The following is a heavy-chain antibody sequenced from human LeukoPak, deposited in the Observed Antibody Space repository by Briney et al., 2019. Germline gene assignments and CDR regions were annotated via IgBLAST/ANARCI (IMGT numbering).Heavy chain of an antibody. D-gene: IGHD2-2*01. Sequence: SETLSLTCTVSGDSISSYYWSWIRQPAGKGLEWIGRIYTSGSTNYNPSLKSRVTMSVDTSKNQFSLKLSSVTAADTAVYYCAREAGYQLLFYWFDPWGQGTLVTVSS. V-gene: IGHV4-4*07. CDR1: GDSISSYY. CDR3: AREAGYQLLFYWFDP. J-gene: IGHJ5*02. CDR2: IYTSGST.